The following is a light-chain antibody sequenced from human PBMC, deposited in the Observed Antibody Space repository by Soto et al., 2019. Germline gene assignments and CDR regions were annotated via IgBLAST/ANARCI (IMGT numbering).Light chain of an antibody. V-gene: IGKV3-20*01. CDR1: QSVSSSF. CDR3: QQYVISQT. Sequence: EIVLTQSPGTLSLSPGERATLPCRASQSVSSSFLAWYQQKPGQAPRLLIYGASSRGTGIPDRFSGSGCGTDFTLTIRRLDPEDFAVYYCQQYVISQTFGQGTKVEIK. J-gene: IGKJ1*01. CDR2: GAS.